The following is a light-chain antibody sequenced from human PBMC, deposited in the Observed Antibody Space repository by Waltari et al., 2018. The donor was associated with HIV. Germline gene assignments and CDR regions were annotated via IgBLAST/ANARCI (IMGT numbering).Light chain of an antibody. J-gene: IGLJ2*01. CDR1: SSDVGSYNL. CDR3: CSYAGSSTHVV. V-gene: IGLV2-23*02. Sequence: QSALTQPASVSGSPGQSITISCTGTSSDVGSYNLVSWYQQHPGKAPKLMIYEVSKRPSGVSNRVSCSKSGNTASLTISGLQAEDEADYYCCSYAGSSTHVVFGGGTKLTVL. CDR2: EVS.